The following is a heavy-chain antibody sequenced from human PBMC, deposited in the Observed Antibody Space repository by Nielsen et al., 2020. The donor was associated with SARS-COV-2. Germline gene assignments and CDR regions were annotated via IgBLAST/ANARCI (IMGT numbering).Heavy chain of an antibody. D-gene: IGHD3-10*01. CDR3: TGGFRGFSRWFDP. Sequence: SKPLSLPFTVYGASFIGYYWSWIPQPPGKGLQWIGEINHSGSTNYNPSLKSRVTISVDTSKNQFSLRLTSVTAADTAVYYCTGGFRGFSRWFDPWGQGTLVTVSS. CDR1: GASFIGYY. V-gene: IGHV4-34*01. CDR2: INHSGST. J-gene: IGHJ5*02.